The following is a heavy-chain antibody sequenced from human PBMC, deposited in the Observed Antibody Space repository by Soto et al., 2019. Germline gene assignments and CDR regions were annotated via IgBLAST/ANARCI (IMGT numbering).Heavy chain of an antibody. CDR3: AADPYYYDSSGYPNSYYYYYGMDV. V-gene: IGHV1-58*02. CDR2: IVVGSGNT. CDR1: GFTFTSSA. Sequence: QMQLVQSGPEVKKPGTSVKVSCKASGFTFTSSAMQWVRQARGQRLEWIGWIVVGSGNTNYAQKFQERVTITRDMSTSTAYMELSRLRSEDTAVYYCAADPYYYDSSGYPNSYYYYYGMDVWGQGTTVTVSS. J-gene: IGHJ6*02. D-gene: IGHD3-22*01.